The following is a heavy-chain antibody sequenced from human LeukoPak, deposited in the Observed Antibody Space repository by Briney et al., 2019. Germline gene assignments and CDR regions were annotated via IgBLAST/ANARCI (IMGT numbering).Heavy chain of an antibody. V-gene: IGHV4-30-4*01. D-gene: IGHD3-22*01. Sequence: PSETLSLTCTVSGGSISSGDYYWSWIRQPPGKGLEWIGYIYYSGSTYYNPSLKSRVTISVDTSKNQFSLKLSSVTAAATAVYYCARGYDSSGPWAFDIWGQGTMVTVSS. J-gene: IGHJ3*02. CDR3: ARGYDSSGPWAFDI. CDR2: IYYSGST. CDR1: GGSISSGDYY.